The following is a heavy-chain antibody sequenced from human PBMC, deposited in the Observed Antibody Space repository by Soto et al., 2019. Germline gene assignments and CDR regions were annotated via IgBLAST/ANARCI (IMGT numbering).Heavy chain of an antibody. V-gene: IGHV3-23*01. CDR3: AKLILGWNDVGSSGWFDP. D-gene: IGHD1-1*01. Sequence: PGGSLRLSCAASGFTFSSYAMSWVRQAPGKGLEWVSAISGSGGSTYYADSVKGRFTISRDNSKNTLYLQMNSLRAEDTAVYYCAKLILGWNDVGSSGWFDPWGQGTLVTVSS. J-gene: IGHJ5*02. CDR2: ISGSGGST. CDR1: GFTFSSYA.